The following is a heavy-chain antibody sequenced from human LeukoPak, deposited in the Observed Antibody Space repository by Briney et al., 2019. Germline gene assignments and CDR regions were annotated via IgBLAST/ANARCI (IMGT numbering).Heavy chain of an antibody. V-gene: IGHV3-21*01. Sequence: GGSLRLSCAASGFTFSNYRMNWVRQAPGKGLEWVSSIRRSSSEIYYEDSVKGRFTISRDNAKNSLYLQMNSMRLEDTAVYYCARDLLSGFDYWGQGTLVTVSS. CDR3: ARDLLSGFDY. CDR2: IRRSSSEI. J-gene: IGHJ4*02. D-gene: IGHD2/OR15-2a*01. CDR1: GFTFSNYR.